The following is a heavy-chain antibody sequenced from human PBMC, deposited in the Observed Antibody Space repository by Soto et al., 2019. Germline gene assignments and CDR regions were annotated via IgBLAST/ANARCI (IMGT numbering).Heavy chain of an antibody. Sequence: SETLSLTCTVSGGSITDYSWVWIRQPAGKGLEWIGRIFSSGSTNYNPSLKGRITMSLDTSKNQFSLKLNSATATDTAVYFCARDQGVVVTADNWFDPWGQGIRVTSPQ. CDR3: ARDQGVVVTADNWFDP. CDR1: GGSITDYS. V-gene: IGHV4-4*07. CDR2: IFSSGST. J-gene: IGHJ5*02. D-gene: IGHD2-21*02.